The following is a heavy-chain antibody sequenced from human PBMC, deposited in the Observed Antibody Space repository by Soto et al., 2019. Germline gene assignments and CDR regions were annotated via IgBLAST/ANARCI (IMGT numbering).Heavy chain of an antibody. CDR3: ARTTTTYYYGMDV. Sequence: EVQLVESGGGLVQPGGSLRLSCAASGFTFSSYEMHWLRQATGKGLECVSAIGTAGDTYYPGSVKVRFTISRDNAKNSVYLPMTSLRAEDTAVYYCARTTTTYYYGMDVCGQGTTVTVAS. V-gene: IGHV3-13*01. J-gene: IGHJ6*02. CDR2: IGTAGDT. CDR1: GFTFSSYE. D-gene: IGHD1-1*01.